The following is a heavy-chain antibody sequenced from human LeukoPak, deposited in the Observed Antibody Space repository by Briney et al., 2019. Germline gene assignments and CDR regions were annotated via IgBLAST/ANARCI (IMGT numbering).Heavy chain of an antibody. Sequence: SETLSLTCTVSGGSISSYYWSWIRQPAGKGLEWIGRIYTSGSTNYNPSLKSRVTISVDTSKNQFSLKLSSVTAADTAVYYCARTVDYYDSSGYFSGLDAFDIWGQGTMVTVSS. CDR3: ARTVDYYDSSGYFSGLDAFDI. D-gene: IGHD3-22*01. CDR1: GGSISSYY. CDR2: IYTSGST. V-gene: IGHV4-4*07. J-gene: IGHJ3*02.